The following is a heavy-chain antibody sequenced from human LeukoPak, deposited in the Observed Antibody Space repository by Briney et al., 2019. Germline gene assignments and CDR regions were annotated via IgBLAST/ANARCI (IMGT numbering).Heavy chain of an antibody. J-gene: IGHJ3*01. V-gene: IGHV1-2*02. CDR3: ARAGDESTGHYDSLHF. Sequence: GASVTVSFKSSGYTFDENHIHWVRQAPGQGPEWMGWINPKSGATDSAQQFQGRLTITRDTSIGTASMDLSGLRLDDTGIYYCARAGDESTGHYDSLHFWGQGTMVTVSS. CDR1: GYTFDENH. D-gene: IGHD2-8*02. CDR2: INPKSGAT.